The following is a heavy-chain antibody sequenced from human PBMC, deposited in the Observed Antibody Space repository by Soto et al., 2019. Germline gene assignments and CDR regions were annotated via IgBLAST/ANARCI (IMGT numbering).Heavy chain of an antibody. CDR2: IHSDGSST. D-gene: IGHD2-21*02. Sequence: GGSLRLSCAASGFTFSYYWMHWVRQAPGQGLVWVSRIHSDGSSTTYADSVKGRFTISRDNAKNTLSLQMNSLRVEDTAVYYCARGDIGAFDLWGQGTMVTVSS. CDR3: ARGDIGAFDL. V-gene: IGHV3-74*01. CDR1: GFTFSYYW. J-gene: IGHJ3*01.